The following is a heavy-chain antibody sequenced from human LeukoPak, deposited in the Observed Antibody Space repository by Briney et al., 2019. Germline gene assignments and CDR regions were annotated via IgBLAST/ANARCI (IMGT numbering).Heavy chain of an antibody. V-gene: IGHV4-59*08. CDR2: IYYSGST. CDR3: ARLRWVVVEDTAYYFDY. J-gene: IGHJ4*02. Sequence: SETLSLTCTVSGGSISSYYWSWIRQPPGKGLDWIGYIYYSGSTNYNPSLKSRVTISVDTSKTHFSLKLSSVTAADTAVYYCARLRWVVVEDTAYYFDYWGQGTLVTVSS. D-gene: IGHD2-15*01. CDR1: GGSISSYY.